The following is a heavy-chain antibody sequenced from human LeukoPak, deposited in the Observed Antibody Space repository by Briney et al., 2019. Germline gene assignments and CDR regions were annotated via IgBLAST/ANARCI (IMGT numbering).Heavy chain of an antibody. CDR3: ARGNSYGPEDFDS. D-gene: IGHD5-18*01. V-gene: IGHV3-48*01. Sequence: GGSLRLSCVASRFTFSSYSMNWVRQAPGKGLEWVSYISSSSNTIYYADSVKGRFTISRDNAKNSLYLQMNSLRAEDTAVYYCARGNSYGPEDFDSWGQGTLVSVSS. CDR1: RFTFSSYS. J-gene: IGHJ4*02. CDR2: ISSSSNTI.